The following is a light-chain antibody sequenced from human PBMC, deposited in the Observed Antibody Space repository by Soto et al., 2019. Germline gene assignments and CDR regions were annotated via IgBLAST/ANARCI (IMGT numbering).Light chain of an antibody. Sequence: EIVLTQSPASVSLSPGERATLSCRASQSVDSYLVWYQQKHGQAPRLLIFGASNRATGIPARFSGSGSGTDGTLTINSLQTDDGSVYDCQQRDSWPITFGQGTRLEI. CDR1: QSVDSY. CDR2: GAS. CDR3: QQRDSWPIT. V-gene: IGKV3-11*01. J-gene: IGKJ5*01.